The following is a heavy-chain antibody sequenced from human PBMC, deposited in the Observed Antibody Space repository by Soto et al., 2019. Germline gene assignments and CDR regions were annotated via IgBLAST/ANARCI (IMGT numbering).Heavy chain of an antibody. CDR2: IIPILGIA. V-gene: IGHV1-69*08. CDR3: AREEAYYDILTGYYYSASFDY. CDR1: GGTFSSYT. D-gene: IGHD3-9*01. J-gene: IGHJ4*02. Sequence: QVQLVQSGAEVKKPGSSVKVSCKASGGTFSSYTISWVRQAPGQGLEWMGRIIPILGIANYAQKFQGRVTITADKSTSTANMELSSLRSEDTAVYYCAREEAYYDILTGYYYSASFDYWGQGTLVTVSS.